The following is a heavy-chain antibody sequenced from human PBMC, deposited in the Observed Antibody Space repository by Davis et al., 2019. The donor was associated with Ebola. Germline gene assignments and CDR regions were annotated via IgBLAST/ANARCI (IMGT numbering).Heavy chain of an antibody. J-gene: IGHJ6*02. Sequence: SVKVSCKASGGTFSSYAISWVRQAPGQGLEWMGGIIPIFGTANYAQKFQGRVTITADESTSTAYMELSSLRSGDTAVYYCARRDTAMVTGDYYYYGMDVWGQGTTVTVSS. CDR1: GGTFSSYA. CDR2: IIPIFGTA. V-gene: IGHV1-69*13. CDR3: ARRDTAMVTGDYYYYGMDV. D-gene: IGHD5-18*01.